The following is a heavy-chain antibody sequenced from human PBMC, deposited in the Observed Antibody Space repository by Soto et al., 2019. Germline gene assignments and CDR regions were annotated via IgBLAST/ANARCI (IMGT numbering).Heavy chain of an antibody. J-gene: IGHJ5*02. Sequence: ASVKVSCKASGYTFTSYDINWVRQATGQGLEWMGWMNPNSGNTGYAQKFQGRVTMTRNTSISTAYMELSSLRSEDTAVYYCARLDMITFGGVDLFDPWGQGTLVTVSS. V-gene: IGHV1-8*01. CDR2: MNPNSGNT. CDR1: GYTFTSYD. CDR3: ARLDMITFGGVDLFDP. D-gene: IGHD3-16*01.